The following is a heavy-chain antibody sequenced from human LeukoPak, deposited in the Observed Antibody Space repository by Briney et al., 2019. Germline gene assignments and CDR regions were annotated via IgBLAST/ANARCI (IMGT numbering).Heavy chain of an antibody. Sequence: VASVKVSCKASGYTFTGYYMHWVRQAPGQGLEWMGWINPNRGDTNYVQKLQGRVTMTRDTSISTAYMELSRLRSDDTAVYYCARDERYDSSGYPFDYWGQGTLVTVSS. J-gene: IGHJ4*02. D-gene: IGHD3-22*01. V-gene: IGHV1-2*02. CDR3: ARDERYDSSGYPFDY. CDR1: GYTFTGYY. CDR2: INPNRGDT.